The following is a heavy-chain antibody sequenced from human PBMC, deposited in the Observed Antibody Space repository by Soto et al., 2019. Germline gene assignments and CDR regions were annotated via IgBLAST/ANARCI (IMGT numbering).Heavy chain of an antibody. D-gene: IGHD6-6*01. J-gene: IGHJ6*02. CDR1: GGTFSSYA. CDR2: IIPIFGTG. V-gene: IGHV1-69*01. Sequence: QVQLVQSGAEVKKPGSSVKVSCKASGGTFSSYAISWVRQAPGQGLEWMGGIIPIFGTGNYAKKFQGRVTITADESTRTAYMELSSLRSEDTDVYYCARASRYSSSSTCYYGMDVWGQVTTVTVSS. CDR3: ARASRYSSSSTCYYGMDV.